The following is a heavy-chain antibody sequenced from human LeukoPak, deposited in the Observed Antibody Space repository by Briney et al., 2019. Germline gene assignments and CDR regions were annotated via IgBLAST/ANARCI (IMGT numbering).Heavy chain of an antibody. D-gene: IGHD6-13*01. CDR1: GGTFSSYA. V-gene: IGHV1-69*01. CDR3: ARRIAAAGTGWFDP. CDR2: IIPIFGTA. J-gene: IGHJ5*02. Sequence: ASVTVSCKASGGTFSSYAISWVRQAPGQGLEWMGGIIPIFGTANYAQKFQGRVTITADESTSTAYMELSSLRSEDTAVYYCARRIAAAGTGWFDPWGQGTLVTVSS.